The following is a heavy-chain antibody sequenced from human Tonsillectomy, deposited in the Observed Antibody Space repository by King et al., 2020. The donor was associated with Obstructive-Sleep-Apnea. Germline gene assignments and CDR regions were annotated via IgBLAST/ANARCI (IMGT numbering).Heavy chain of an antibody. V-gene: IGHV2-5*02. CDR1: GFSLSTSGVG. Sequence: TLKESGPTLMKPTQTLTLTCTFSGFSLSTSGVGVGWIRQPPGKALDWLALIYWDDETHYSPSLKSRLTITKDTSKNQVVLTMTNMDPVDTATYYCVHKATPTYYFDYWGQGTLVTVSS. J-gene: IGHJ4*02. D-gene: IGHD4-23*01. CDR3: VHKATPTYYFDY. CDR2: IYWDDET.